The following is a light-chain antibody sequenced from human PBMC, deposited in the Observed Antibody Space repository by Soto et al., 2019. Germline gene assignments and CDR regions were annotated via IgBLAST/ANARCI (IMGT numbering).Light chain of an antibody. CDR2: EVS. CDR1: NSDVGGYNY. Sequence: QSALTQPPSASGSPGQSVTISCTGSNSDVGGYNYVSWYQQEPGRAPKLIIYEVSKRPSGVPDRFSGSKSGNTASLTVSGLQAEDEADYYCSSNAGSRTLFGGGTKLTVL. V-gene: IGLV2-8*01. J-gene: IGLJ2*01. CDR3: SSNAGSRTL.